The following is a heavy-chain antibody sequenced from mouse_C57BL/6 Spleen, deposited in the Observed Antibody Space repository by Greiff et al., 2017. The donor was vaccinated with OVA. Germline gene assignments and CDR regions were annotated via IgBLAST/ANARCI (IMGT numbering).Heavy chain of an antibody. Sequence: EVMLVASGGGLVQPGGSMKLSCVASGFTFSNYWMNCVRQSPEKGLAWVAQIRLKSDNYATHYAESVKGRFTISRDDSKSSVYLQMNNLRAEDTGIYYCTDGRGYAMDYWGQGTSVTVSS. CDR3: TDGRGYAMDY. CDR2: IRLKSDNYAT. J-gene: IGHJ4*01. CDR1: GFTFSNYW. V-gene: IGHV6-3*01.